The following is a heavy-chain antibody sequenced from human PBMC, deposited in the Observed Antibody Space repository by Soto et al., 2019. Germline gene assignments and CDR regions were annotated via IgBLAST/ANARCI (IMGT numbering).Heavy chain of an antibody. Sequence: QVQLQESGPGLVKPSQTLSLTCTVSGGSISSGGYYWSWIRQHPGKGLEWIGYIYYSGSTYYNPSLKSRVTISGDTSKNQFSLKLSSVTAADTAVYYCARDRIGYCSGGRCSTKGDIWGQGTMVTVSS. D-gene: IGHD2-15*01. V-gene: IGHV4-31*03. CDR3: ARDRIGYCSGGRCSTKGDI. CDR2: IYYSGST. J-gene: IGHJ3*02. CDR1: GGSISSGGYY.